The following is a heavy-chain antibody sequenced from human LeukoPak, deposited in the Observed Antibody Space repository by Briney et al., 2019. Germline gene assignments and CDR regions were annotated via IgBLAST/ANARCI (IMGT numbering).Heavy chain of an antibody. J-gene: IGHJ4*02. CDR1: GGSINSYY. V-gene: IGHV4-59*08. CDR2: IYYSGST. Sequence: PSETLSLTCTVSGGSINSYYWSWIRQPPGKGLEWIGYIYYSGSTNYNPSLKSRVTISLDTSKNQFSLKLNSVTPEDTAVYYCARVAVAAVGPWGQGTLVTVSS. CDR3: ARVAVAAVGP. D-gene: IGHD6-13*01.